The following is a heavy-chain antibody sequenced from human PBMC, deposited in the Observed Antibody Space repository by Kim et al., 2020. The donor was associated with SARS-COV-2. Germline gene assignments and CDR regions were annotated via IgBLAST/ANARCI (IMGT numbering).Heavy chain of an antibody. Sequence: IYDAESVKGRFTISRDNAKNSLYLQMNSLRAEDTAVYYCASSPGSGSFDYWGQGTLVTVSS. D-gene: IGHD3-10*01. CDR3: ASSPGSGSFDY. V-gene: IGHV3-21*01. J-gene: IGHJ4*02. CDR2: I.